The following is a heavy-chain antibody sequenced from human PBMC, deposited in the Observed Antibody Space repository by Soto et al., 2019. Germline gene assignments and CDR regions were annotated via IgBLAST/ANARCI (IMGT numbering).Heavy chain of an antibody. D-gene: IGHD6-25*01. CDR1: CGSISSGGYY. CDR2: IYYSGST. CDR3: ARTTAAYYGMDV. V-gene: IGHV4-31*03. Sequence: SETLSLTCTVSCGSISSGGYYWSWIRQHPGKGLEWIGYIYYSGSTYYNPSLKSRVTISVDTSKNQFSLKLSSVTAADTAVYYCARTTAAYYGMDVWGQGTTVTVSS. J-gene: IGHJ6*02.